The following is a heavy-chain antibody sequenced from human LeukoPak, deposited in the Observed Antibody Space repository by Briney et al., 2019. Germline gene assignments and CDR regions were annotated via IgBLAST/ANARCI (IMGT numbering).Heavy chain of an antibody. D-gene: IGHD3-10*01. CDR2: ISYDGSNK. CDR3: AREALITADAFDI. CDR1: GFTFSNYA. Sequence: PGGSLRLSCAASGFTFSNYAMSWVRQAPGKGLEWVAVISYDGSNKYYADSVKGRFTISRDNSKNTLYLQMNSLRAEDTAVYYCAREALITADAFDIWGQGTMVTVSS. J-gene: IGHJ3*02. V-gene: IGHV3-30*04.